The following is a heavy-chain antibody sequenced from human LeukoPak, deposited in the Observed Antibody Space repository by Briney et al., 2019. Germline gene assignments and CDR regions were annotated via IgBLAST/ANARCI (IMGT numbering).Heavy chain of an antibody. CDR2: VSYSEST. Sequence: SETLSLTCTVSGGAINSKHYYWGWIRQPPGKGLEWIVTVSYSESTYYPSSLKIRVSISVDKSKNQFSLKLSSVTAADTAVYYCARVSYLVAPAPFDYWGQGTLVTVSS. J-gene: IGHJ4*02. D-gene: IGHD2-15*01. CDR1: GGAINSKHYY. V-gene: IGHV4-39*07. CDR3: ARVSYLVAPAPFDY.